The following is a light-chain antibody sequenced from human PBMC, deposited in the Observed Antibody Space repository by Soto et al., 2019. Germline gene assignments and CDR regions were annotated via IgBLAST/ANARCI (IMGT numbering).Light chain of an antibody. CDR1: QGITSW. J-gene: IGKJ4*01. V-gene: IGKV1D-12*01. CDR3: QQANNFPLT. CDR2: AAS. Sequence: DIQMXQXXXXXSXXVGDRXTITCRSNQGITSWLAWYQQKPGKAPKLLIYAASLLQSGAPSRFSGSGSETDFTLTISSLQPEDFATYYCQQANNFPLTFGGGTKVEIK.